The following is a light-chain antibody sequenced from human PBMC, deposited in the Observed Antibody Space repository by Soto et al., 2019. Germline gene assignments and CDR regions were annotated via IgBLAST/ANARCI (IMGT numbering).Light chain of an antibody. V-gene: IGKV1-5*03. CDR1: QSINSW. Sequence: DIQMTQSPSTLSASVGDRVTITCRASQSINSWLAWYQQKPGKAPNLLIYKTSTLESGVPSRFSGSTSGTEFTLTISSPQPDDFATYYCQQYDNSPWTFGQGTKVEIK. CDR3: QQYDNSPWT. CDR2: KTS. J-gene: IGKJ1*01.